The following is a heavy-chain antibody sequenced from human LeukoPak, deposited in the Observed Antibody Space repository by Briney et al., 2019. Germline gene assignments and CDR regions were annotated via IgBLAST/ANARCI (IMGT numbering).Heavy chain of an antibody. CDR3: AKARTVVTASFDY. J-gene: IGHJ4*02. D-gene: IGHD2-21*02. V-gene: IGHV3-30-3*01. CDR1: GFTFSSYA. CDR2: ISYDGSNK. Sequence: GGSLRLSCAASGFTFSSYAMHWVRQAPGKGLEWVAVISYDGSNKYYADSVKGRFTISRDNSKNTLYLQMNSLRAEDTAVYYCAKARTVVTASFDYWGQGTLVTVSS.